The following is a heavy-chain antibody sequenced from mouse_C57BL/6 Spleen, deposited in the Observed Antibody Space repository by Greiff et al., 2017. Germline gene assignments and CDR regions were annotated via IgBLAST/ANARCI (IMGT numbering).Heavy chain of an antibody. CDR3: TRGHNWDGSWYYFDY. V-gene: IGHV5-9-1*02. J-gene: IGHJ2*01. Sequence: EVKVVESGEGLVKPGGSLKLSCAASGFTFSSYAMSWVRQTPEKRLEWVAYISSGGDYIYYADTVKGRFTISRDNARNTLYLQMSSLKSEDTAMYYCTRGHNWDGSWYYFDYWGQGTTLTVSS. CDR2: ISSGGDYI. CDR1: GFTFSSYA. D-gene: IGHD4-1*01.